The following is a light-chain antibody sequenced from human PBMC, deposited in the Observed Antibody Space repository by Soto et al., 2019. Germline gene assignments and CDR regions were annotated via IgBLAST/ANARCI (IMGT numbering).Light chain of an antibody. CDR1: QSLLQTNGYNY. V-gene: IGKV2-28*01. Sequence: DIVMTQSPLSLPVTPGEPASISCRSSQSLLQTNGYNYLDWYLQKPGQSPQLLIYLGSNRDSGVPDRFSGSGSGTDFTLKISRVEAEDVGVYYCIQAFQTPWAVGQRTKVEIK. J-gene: IGKJ1*01. CDR2: LGS. CDR3: IQAFQTPWA.